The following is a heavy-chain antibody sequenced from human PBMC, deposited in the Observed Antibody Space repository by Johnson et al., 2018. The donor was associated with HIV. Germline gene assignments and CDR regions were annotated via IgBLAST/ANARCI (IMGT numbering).Heavy chain of an antibody. CDR1: GFSVSNTY. V-gene: IGHV3-66*01. CDR2: IYSGGST. CDR3: ARDGESQKLQLGDAFDV. Sequence: MLLVESGGGLVQPGGSLTLSCGASGFSVSNTYMNWVRQAPGKGLEWVSVIYSGGSTYYADSVRDRFTISRDNSRNTLYLQMRNLRVDDTGIYYCARDGESQKLQLGDAFDVWGQGTLVTVSS. J-gene: IGHJ3*01. D-gene: IGHD7-27*01.